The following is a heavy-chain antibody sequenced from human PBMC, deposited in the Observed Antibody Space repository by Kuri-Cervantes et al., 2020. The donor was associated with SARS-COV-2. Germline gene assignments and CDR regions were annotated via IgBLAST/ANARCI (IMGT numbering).Heavy chain of an antibody. V-gene: IGHV3-23*01. CDR3: AKALVVNGWRYFDY. CDR1: GFTFSIYA. Sequence: GGSLRLSCAASGFTFSIYAMSWVRQAPGKGLEWVSSISGSGGSTYYADSVKGQFTISRDNSKNTLYLQMNSLRAEDTAVYYCAKALVVNGWRYFDYWGQGTLVTVSS. CDR2: ISGSGGST. J-gene: IGHJ4*02. D-gene: IGHD6-19*01.